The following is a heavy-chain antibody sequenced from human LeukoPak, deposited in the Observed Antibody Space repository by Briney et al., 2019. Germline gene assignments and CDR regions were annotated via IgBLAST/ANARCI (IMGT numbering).Heavy chain of an antibody. D-gene: IGHD5-18*01. CDR3: ARGLFTQLWLYQYYYMDV. CDR1: GYTFTEYY. CDR2: INPKNGGT. Sequence: ASVKVSCKASGYTFTEYYVHWVRQAPGQRLEWMGWINPKNGGTNYAQKFQGRIAITRNTSISTAYMELSSLRSEDTAVYYCARGLFTQLWLYQYYYMDVWGKGTTVTVSS. V-gene: IGHV1-2*02. J-gene: IGHJ6*03.